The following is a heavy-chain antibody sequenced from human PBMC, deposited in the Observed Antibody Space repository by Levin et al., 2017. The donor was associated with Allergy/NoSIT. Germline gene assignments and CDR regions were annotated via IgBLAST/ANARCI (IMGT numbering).Heavy chain of an antibody. CDR2: ISYGGDTA. V-gene: IGHV3-30*18. CDR1: GFTFSVFG. CDR3: AKDLVDGTVAGAGFYHYGLDV. J-gene: IGHJ6*02. Sequence: PGGSLRLSCAASGFTFSVFGLHWVRQAPGKGLEWVALISYGGDTASYADSVKGRFTISRDNSKKTLYLQMNSLSAADTAVYFCAKDLVDGTVAGAGFYHYGLDVWGQGTTVTVSS. D-gene: IGHD6-19*01.